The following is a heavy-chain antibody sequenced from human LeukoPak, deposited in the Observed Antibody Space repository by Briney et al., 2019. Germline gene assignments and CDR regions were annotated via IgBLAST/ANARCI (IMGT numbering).Heavy chain of an antibody. CDR3: ATGEQWLAFHY. CDR1: GFTVTNNY. CDR2: IYSGDST. Sequence: AGGSLRLSCAASGFTVTNNYMTWVRQAPGKGLEWVSTIYSGDSTNSADSVKGRITISRDNSKNTLYLQMNNLRAEDTAVYYCATGEQWLAFHYWGQGTLVTVSS. J-gene: IGHJ4*02. D-gene: IGHD6-19*01. V-gene: IGHV3-66*01.